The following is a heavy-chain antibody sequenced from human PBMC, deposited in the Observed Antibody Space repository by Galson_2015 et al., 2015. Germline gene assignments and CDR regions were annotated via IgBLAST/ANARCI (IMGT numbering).Heavy chain of an antibody. J-gene: IGHJ4*02. CDR1: GFTFSGYG. CDR3: ARDSIAAAGAFDY. V-gene: IGHV3-33*01. CDR2: IWYDGSNK. Sequence: SLRLSCAASGFTFSGYGMHWVRQAPGKGLEWVAVIWYDGSNKYYADSVKGRFTISRDNSKNTLYLQMNSLRAEDTAVYYCARDSIAAAGAFDYWGQGTLVTVSS. D-gene: IGHD6-13*01.